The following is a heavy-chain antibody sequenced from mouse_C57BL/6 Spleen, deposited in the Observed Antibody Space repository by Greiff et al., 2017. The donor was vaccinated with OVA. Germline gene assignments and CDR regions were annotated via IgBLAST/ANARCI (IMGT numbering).Heavy chain of an antibody. CDR1: GFTFTDYY. V-gene: IGHV7-3*01. CDR3: ARSGGYDGYFDY. D-gene: IGHD2-2*01. CDR2: IRNKANGYTT. J-gene: IGHJ2*01. Sequence: EVKLVESGGGLVQPGGSLSLSYAASGFTFTDYYMSWVRQPPGKALEWLGFIRNKANGYTTEYSASVKGRFTISRDNSQSILYLQMNALRAEDSATYYCARSGGYDGYFDYWGQGTTLTVSS.